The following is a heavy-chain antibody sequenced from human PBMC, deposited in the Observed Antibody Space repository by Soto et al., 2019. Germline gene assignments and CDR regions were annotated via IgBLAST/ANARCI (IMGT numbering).Heavy chain of an antibody. CDR2: IYYSGST. D-gene: IGHD3-10*01. V-gene: IGHV4-31*03. Sequence: SETLSLTCTVSGGSISSGGYYWSWIRQHPGKGLEWIGYIYYSGSTYYNPSLKSRVTISVDTSKNQFSLKLSSVTAADTAVYYCAMIPPQYGAPPQFDPWRQGTLVTLAS. J-gene: IGHJ5*02. CDR1: GGSISSGGYY. CDR3: AMIPPQYGAPPQFDP.